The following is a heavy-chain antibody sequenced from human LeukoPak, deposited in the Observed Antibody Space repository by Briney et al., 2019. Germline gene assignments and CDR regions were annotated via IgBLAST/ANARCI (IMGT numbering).Heavy chain of an antibody. CDR2: IGSSSSPI. V-gene: IGHV3-48*01. CDR3: ARDQAYSFGY. Sequence: PGGSLTLPCAASGFTFSAYSMNWVRQAPEKGLEWVSYIGSSSSPIYYADSVKGRFTISRDNAKNSLYLQMDSLRAEDTAVYYCARDQAYSFGYWGQASLLTVSS. D-gene: IGHD4-11*01. CDR1: GFTFSAYS. J-gene: IGHJ4*02.